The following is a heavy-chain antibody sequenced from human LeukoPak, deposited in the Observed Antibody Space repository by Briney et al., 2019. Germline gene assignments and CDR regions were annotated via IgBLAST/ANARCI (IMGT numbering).Heavy chain of an antibody. D-gene: IGHD3-22*01. CDR3: TRAYYYDSSGHEGY. CDR1: GFTFGDYA. J-gene: IGHJ4*02. V-gene: IGHV3-49*03. Sequence: GGSLRLSCTASGFTFGDYAMSWFRQAPGKGLEWVGFIRGKAYGGTTEYAASVKGRFTISRDDSKSIAYLQMNSLKTEDTAVYYCTRAYYYDSSGHEGYWGQGTLVTVSS. CDR2: IRGKAYGGTT.